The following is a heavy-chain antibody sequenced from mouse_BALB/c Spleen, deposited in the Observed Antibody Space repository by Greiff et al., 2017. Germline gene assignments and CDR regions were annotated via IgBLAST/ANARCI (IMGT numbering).Heavy chain of an antibody. D-gene: IGHD2-4*01. CDR2: IYWDDDK. CDR3: AVIYYDYDSAY. Sequence: QVTLKESGPGILQPSQTLSLTCSFSGFSLSTSGMGVSWIRQPSGKGLEWLAHIYWDDDKRYNPSLKSRLTISKDTSRNQVFLKITSVDTADTATDYCAVIYYDYDSAYWGQGTLVTVSA. J-gene: IGHJ3*01. CDR1: GFSLSTSGMG. V-gene: IGHV8-12*01.